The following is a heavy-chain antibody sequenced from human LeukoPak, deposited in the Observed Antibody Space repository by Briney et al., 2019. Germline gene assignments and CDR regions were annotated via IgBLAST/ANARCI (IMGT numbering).Heavy chain of an antibody. V-gene: IGHV1-2*06. J-gene: IGHJ5*02. D-gene: IGHD6-19*01. CDR2: INLKNGGT. Sequence: ASVKVSCKASGYTFTGYYMHWVRRAPGRGLEWMGRINLKNGGTDYAQKFQGRVTMTRDTSITTAYMELSGLRSDDTAVYYCARGFGSSGNWFDPWGQGTLVTVSS. CDR1: GYTFTGYY. CDR3: ARGFGSSGNWFDP.